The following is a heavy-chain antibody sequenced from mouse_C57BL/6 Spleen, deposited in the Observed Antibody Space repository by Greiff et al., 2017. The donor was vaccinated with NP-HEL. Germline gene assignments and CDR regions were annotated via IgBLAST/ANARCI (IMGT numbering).Heavy chain of an antibody. CDR1: GYSITSGYY. CDR3: AREGIYGNPFAY. J-gene: IGHJ3*01. CDR2: ISYDGSN. V-gene: IGHV3-6*01. Sequence: VQLKESGPGLVKPSQSLSLTCSVTGYSITSGYYWNWIRQFPGNKLEWMGYISYDGSNNYNPSLKNRISITRDTSKNQFFLKLNSVTTEDTATYYCAREGIYGNPFAYWGQGTLVTVSA. D-gene: IGHD2-1*01.